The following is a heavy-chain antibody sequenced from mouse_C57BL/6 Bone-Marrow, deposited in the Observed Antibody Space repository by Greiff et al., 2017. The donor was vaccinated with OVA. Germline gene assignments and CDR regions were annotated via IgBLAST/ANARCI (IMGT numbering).Heavy chain of an antibody. CDR2: IYPRSGNT. J-gene: IGHJ2*01. Sequence: QVQLQQSGAELARPGASVKLSCKASGYTFTSYGISWVKQRTGQGLEWIGEIYPRSGNTYYNEKFKGKATLTADKSSSTAYMELRSLTSEDSAVYFCARRPHYGSSPWYFDYWGQGTTLTVSS. CDR1: GYTFTSYG. D-gene: IGHD1-1*01. V-gene: IGHV1-81*01. CDR3: ARRPHYGSSPWYFDY.